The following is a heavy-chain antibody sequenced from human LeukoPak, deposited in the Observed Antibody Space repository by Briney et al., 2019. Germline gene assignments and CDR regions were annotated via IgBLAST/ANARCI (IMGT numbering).Heavy chain of an antibody. J-gene: IGHJ6*03. CDR2: ISAYNGNT. CDR3: ARGPGGRRGYHPLEDYYYYYYMDV. Sequence: GASVKVSCKASGYTFTSYGISWVRQAPGQGLEWMGWISAYNGNTNYSQKLQGRVTMTTDTSTSTAYMELRSLRSDDTAVYYCARGPGGRRGYHPLEDYYYYYYMDVWGKGTTVTVSS. CDR1: GYTFTSYG. D-gene: IGHD3-22*01. V-gene: IGHV1-18*01.